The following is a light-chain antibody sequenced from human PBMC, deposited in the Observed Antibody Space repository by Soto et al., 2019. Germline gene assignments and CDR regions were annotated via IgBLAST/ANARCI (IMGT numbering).Light chain of an antibody. CDR3: CSYAGSPRDV. J-gene: IGLJ1*01. Sequence: QSALTQPRSVSGSPGQSVTISCTGTSSDVGGYNYVSWYQQHPGKAPKVMIYDVSERPSGVPDRFSGSKSGNTASLTISGLQAEDEADYYCCSYAGSPRDVFGTGIKVTVL. V-gene: IGLV2-11*01. CDR2: DVS. CDR1: SSDVGGYNY.